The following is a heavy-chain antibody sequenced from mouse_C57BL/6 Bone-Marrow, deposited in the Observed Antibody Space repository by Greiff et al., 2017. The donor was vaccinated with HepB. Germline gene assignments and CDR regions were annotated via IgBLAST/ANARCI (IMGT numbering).Heavy chain of an antibody. V-gene: IGHV14-4*01. CDR3: TGLGPWFAY. D-gene: IGHD4-1*01. Sequence: EVQLQQSGAELVRPGASVKLSCTASGFTIKDDYMHWVKQRPEQGLEWIGWIDPENGDTEYASKFQGKATITADTSSNTAYLQLSSLTSEDTAVYYCTGLGPWFAYWGQGTLVTVSA. J-gene: IGHJ3*01. CDR2: IDPENGDT. CDR1: GFTIKDDY.